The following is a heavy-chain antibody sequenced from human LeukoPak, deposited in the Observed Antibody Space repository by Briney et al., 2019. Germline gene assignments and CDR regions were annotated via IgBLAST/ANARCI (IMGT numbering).Heavy chain of an antibody. CDR3: AREEEYYDFWSGYSN. Sequence: GGSLRLSCAASGFTFSSYWMSWVRQAPGKGLEWVAYIKQDGSEKYSVDSVKGRFTISRDNAKNSLYLQMNSLRAEDTAVYYCAREEEYYDFWSGYSNWGQGTLVTVSS. D-gene: IGHD3-3*01. V-gene: IGHV3-7*01. CDR2: IKQDGSEK. CDR1: GFTFSSYW. J-gene: IGHJ4*02.